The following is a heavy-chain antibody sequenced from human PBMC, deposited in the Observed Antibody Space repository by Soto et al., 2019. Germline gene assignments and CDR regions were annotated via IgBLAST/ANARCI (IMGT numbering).Heavy chain of an antibody. Sequence: GGSLRLSCAASGFIFSSYAMSWIRQAPGKGLEWVSVFTNGGGTHYADSVKGRFTISRDKSKNTLYLQMKSLRAEDTAVYYCAKGKGSKRVGPFDYWGQGTLVTVSS. J-gene: IGHJ4*02. V-gene: IGHV3-23*01. CDR1: GFIFSSYA. CDR3: AKGKGSKRVGPFDY. D-gene: IGHD1-26*01. CDR2: FTNGGGT.